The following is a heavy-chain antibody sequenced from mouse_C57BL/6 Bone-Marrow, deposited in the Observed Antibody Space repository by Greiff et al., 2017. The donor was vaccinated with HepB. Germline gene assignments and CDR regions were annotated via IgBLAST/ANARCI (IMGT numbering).Heavy chain of an antibody. CDR1: GYTFTNYW. V-gene: IGHV1-63*01. D-gene: IGHD2-3*01. J-gene: IGHJ1*03. CDR3: ARGGYDRYWYFDV. CDR2: IYPGGGYT. Sequence: QVQLKESGAELVRPGTSVKMSCKASGYTFTNYWIGWAKQRPGHGLEWIGDIYPGGGYTNYNEKFKGKATLTADKSSSTAYMQFSSLTSEDSAIYYCARGGYDRYWYFDVWGTGTTVTVSS.